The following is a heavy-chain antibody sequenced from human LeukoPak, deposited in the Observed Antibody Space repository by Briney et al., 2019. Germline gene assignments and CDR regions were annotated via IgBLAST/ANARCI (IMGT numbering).Heavy chain of an antibody. Sequence: PSETLSLTCSVSGGSISTFYWSWIRQPPGKGLEWIGYIHYSGSTNYNPSLKSRVTISVDTSKNQFSLKLRSVTAADTAVYYCASYDSGGRAFDIWGQGTMVTVSS. V-gene: IGHV4-59*01. J-gene: IGHJ3*02. CDR2: IHYSGST. D-gene: IGHD2-15*01. CDR3: ASYDSGGRAFDI. CDR1: GGSISTFY.